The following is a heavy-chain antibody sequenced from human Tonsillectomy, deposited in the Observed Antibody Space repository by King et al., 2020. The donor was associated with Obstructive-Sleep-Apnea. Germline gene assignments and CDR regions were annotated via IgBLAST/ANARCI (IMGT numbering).Heavy chain of an antibody. CDR3: ARLGQLLIWFDP. J-gene: IGHJ5*02. V-gene: IGHV4-39*07. CDR1: GGSISSSSYN. CDR2: IYYSGST. Sequence: LQLQESGPGLVKPSETLSLTCAVSGGSISSSSYNWGWIRQPPGKGLEWIGSIYYSGSTYYNPSLKSRVTISVDTSKNQFSLKLSSVTAADTAVYYCARLGQLLIWFDPWGQGTLVTVSS. D-gene: IGHD2-2*01.